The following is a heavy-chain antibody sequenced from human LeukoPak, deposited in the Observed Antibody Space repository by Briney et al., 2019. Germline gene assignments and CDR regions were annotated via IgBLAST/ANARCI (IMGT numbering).Heavy chain of an antibody. CDR3: ARAATSGNYSFDY. CDR2: IYSGGST. V-gene: IGHV3-66*02. D-gene: IGHD1-26*01. Sequence: GGSLRLSCAASGFTVSSNYMSWVRQAPGKGLEWVSVIYSGGSTYYADSVKGRSTISRDNSKNTLYLQMNSLRTEDTAVYYCARAATSGNYSFDYWGQGTLVTVSS. CDR1: GFTVSSNY. J-gene: IGHJ4*02.